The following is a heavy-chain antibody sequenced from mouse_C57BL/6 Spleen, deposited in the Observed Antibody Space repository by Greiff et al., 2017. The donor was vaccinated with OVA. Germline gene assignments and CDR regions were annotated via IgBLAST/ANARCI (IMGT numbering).Heavy chain of an antibody. J-gene: IGHJ3*01. V-gene: IGHV1-20*01. CDR3: ANNYGSSTAWFAY. CDR1: GYSFTGYF. Sequence: DVQLQESGPELVKPGDSVKISCKASGYSFTGYFMNWVMQSHGKSLEWIGRINPYNGDTFYNQKFKGKATLTVDKSSSTAHMELRSLTSEDSAVYYCANNYGSSTAWFAYWGQGTLVTVSA. CDR2: INPYNGDT. D-gene: IGHD1-1*01.